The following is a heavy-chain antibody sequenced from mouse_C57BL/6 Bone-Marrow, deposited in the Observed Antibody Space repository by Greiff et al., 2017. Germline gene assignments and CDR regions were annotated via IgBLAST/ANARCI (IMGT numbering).Heavy chain of an antibody. CDR2: IDPEIGDT. CDR1: GFNIKDDY. V-gene: IGHV14-4*01. J-gene: IGHJ2*01. D-gene: IGHD2-3*01. Sequence: DVKLQESGAELVRPGASVKLSCTASGFNIKDDYIHWVKQRPEQGLEWIGWIDPEIGDTEYASKFQGTATITSDTSSNTAYLQLSSLTSEDTAVYYCSSFDGNYFDFWGQGTPLTVAS. CDR3: SSFDGNYFDF.